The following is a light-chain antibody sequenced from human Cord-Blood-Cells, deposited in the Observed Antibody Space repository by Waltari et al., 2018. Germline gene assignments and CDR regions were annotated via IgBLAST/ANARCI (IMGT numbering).Light chain of an antibody. V-gene: IGLV1-40*01. Sequence: QSVLTQPPSVSGAPGQRVTISGPGTSPTLGPSHHVHLYQQLPGTAPKHLSYGNSNRPSGVPDRFSGSKSGTSASLAITGLQAEDEADYYCQSYDSSLSGSVFGTGTKVTVL. CDR3: QSYDSSLSGSV. J-gene: IGLJ1*01. CDR1: SPTLGPSHH. CDR2: GNS.